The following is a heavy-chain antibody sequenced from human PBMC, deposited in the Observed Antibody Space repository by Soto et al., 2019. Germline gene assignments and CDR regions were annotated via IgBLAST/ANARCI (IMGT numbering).Heavy chain of an antibody. V-gene: IGHV3-15*01. CDR3: TTDSTTTPWVACEI. CDR1: GFTFSNAW. CDR2: IKSKTDGGTT. D-gene: IGHD1-1*01. Sequence: GGSLRLSCAASGFTFSNAWMSWVRQAPGKGLEWVGRIKSKTDGGTTDYAAPVKGRFTISRDDSKNTLYLQMNSLKTEDTAVYYCTTDSTTTPWVACEIWGQVTMVAVSS. J-gene: IGHJ3*02.